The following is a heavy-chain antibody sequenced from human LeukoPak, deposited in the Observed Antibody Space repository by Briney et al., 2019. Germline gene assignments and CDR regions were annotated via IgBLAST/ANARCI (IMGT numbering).Heavy chain of an antibody. CDR3: ARHDRREELYDAFDI. Sequence: SETLSLTCTVSGDSMNDNYRNWIRQPAGRGLEWIGRIYSSGNTNYNPSLKSRVTISVDTSKNQFSLKLSSVTAADTAVYYCARHDRREELYDAFDIWGQGTMVTVSS. V-gene: IGHV4-4*07. CDR1: GDSMNDNY. J-gene: IGHJ3*02. D-gene: IGHD1-7*01. CDR2: IYSSGNT.